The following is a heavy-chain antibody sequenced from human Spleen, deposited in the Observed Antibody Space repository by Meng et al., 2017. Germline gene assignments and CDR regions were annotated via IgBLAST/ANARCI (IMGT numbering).Heavy chain of an antibody. V-gene: IGHV3-30*03. CDR2: ISYDGSNK. CDR1: GFTFSSYG. J-gene: IGHJ4*02. CDR3: ARDFEGLPRY. Sequence: VQLVESGGGLVQPGGSLRLSCAASGFTFSSYGMHWVRQAPGKGLEWVAVISYDGSNKYYADSVKGRFTISRDNSKNTLYLQMNSLRAEDTAVYYCARDFEGLPRYWGQGTLVTVSS. D-gene: IGHD3-9*01.